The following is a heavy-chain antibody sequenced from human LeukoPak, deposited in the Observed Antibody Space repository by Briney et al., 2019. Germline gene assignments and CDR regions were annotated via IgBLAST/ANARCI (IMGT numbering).Heavy chain of an antibody. CDR2: VFYSGST. CDR1: AGSISSYY. J-gene: IGHJ5*02. V-gene: IGHV4-59*01. CDR3: AALSSIAELGEFDP. Sequence: PSETLSLTCTVSAGSISSYYWSWIRQPPGKGLEWIGYVFYSGSTSYIPSLKSRVTISVDTSKNQFSLKLNSVTAADTAVYYCAALSSIAELGEFDPWGQGTLVTVSS. D-gene: IGHD6-6*01.